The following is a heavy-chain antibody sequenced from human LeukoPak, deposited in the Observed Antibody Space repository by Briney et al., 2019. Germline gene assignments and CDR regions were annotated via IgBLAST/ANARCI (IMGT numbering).Heavy chain of an antibody. CDR3: AKDYYGLGHYPLCFDP. Sequence: GGSLRLSCTASGFVFSSYSMNWVRQAPGKGLEWVAGISGSGGSTHYADSVKDRFTISRDNAKRSVYLQMNSLRGEDTAVYYCAKDYYGLGHYPLCFDPWGQGTLVTVSS. CDR2: ISGSGGST. J-gene: IGHJ5*02. V-gene: IGHV3-23*01. D-gene: IGHD3-10*01. CDR1: GFVFSSYS.